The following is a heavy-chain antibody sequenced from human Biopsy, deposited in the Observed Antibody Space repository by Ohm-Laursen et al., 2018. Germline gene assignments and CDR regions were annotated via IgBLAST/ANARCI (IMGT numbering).Heavy chain of an antibody. CDR1: GGSIGGGEYY. Sequence: SETLSLTCTVSGGSIGGGEYYWNWIRQHPGKGLEWIGLISYSGTTFYNPSLESLLTISIDTSKNHLSLNLRSVTAADTAVYYCARGVPHYDGSGFPLAGYWYFDLWGRGTLVTVSS. V-gene: IGHV4-31*01. J-gene: IGHJ2*01. CDR3: ARGVPHYDGSGFPLAGYWYFDL. CDR2: ISYSGTT. D-gene: IGHD3-22*01.